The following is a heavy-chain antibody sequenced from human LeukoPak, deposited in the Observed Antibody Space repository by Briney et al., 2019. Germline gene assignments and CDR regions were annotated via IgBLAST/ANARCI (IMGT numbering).Heavy chain of an antibody. CDR2: ISSTGSTI. J-gene: IGHJ6*02. D-gene: IGHD5-18*01. CDR1: GFTFSTYE. CDR3: VRGPGYSYGAYYCYGMDV. Sequence: PGGSLRLSCAASGFTFSTYEMNWVRQAPGKGLEWVSYISSTGSTIYYADSVKGRFTISRDNAKSSLNLEMNSLRAEDTAVYYCVRGPGYSYGAYYCYGMDVWGQGTTVTVSS. V-gene: IGHV3-48*03.